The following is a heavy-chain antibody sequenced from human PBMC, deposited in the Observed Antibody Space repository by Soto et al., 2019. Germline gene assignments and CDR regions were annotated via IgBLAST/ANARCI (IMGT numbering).Heavy chain of an antibody. CDR3: ARGPQLVGYFYYFMEA. CDR2: IGAYNGDT. D-gene: IGHD6-6*01. CDR1: GYTFTNYG. V-gene: IGHV1-18*01. J-gene: IGHJ6*03. Sequence: QVQLLQSGAEVKKPGASVKVSCKASGYTFTNYGITWVRQAPGQGLEWMGWIGAYNGDTHYTERLQGRVTMTTDTSTSTAYMELRGVRSDDTAVYYCARGPQLVGYFYYFMEACVKGTTVTVSS.